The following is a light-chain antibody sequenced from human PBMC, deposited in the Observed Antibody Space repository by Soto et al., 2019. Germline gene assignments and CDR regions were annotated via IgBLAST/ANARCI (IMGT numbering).Light chain of an antibody. J-gene: IGKJ1*01. V-gene: IGKV3-20*01. CDR2: GAS. CDR3: QQYGSSGT. Sequence: EIVLAPSAGSPSLSPGESATRSCRASQSVSNNYVARYQQKPGQAPRLLIYGASNRATGIPDRFSGSGSGTDFTLTISRLEPQDFAVYYCQQYGSSGTFGQGTKADIK. CDR1: QSVSNNY.